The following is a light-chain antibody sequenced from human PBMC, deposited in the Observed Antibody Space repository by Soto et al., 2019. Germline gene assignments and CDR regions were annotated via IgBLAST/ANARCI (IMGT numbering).Light chain of an antibody. J-gene: IGKJ5*01. CDR3: QQRSNWPPIT. CDR1: QSVSSY. V-gene: IGKV3-11*01. Sequence: EIVLTQSAATLSLSPGERATLSCRASQSVSSYLAWYQQKPGQAPRLLIYDASNRATGIPARFSGSGSGTDSTLTISSLEPEDFAVYYCQQRSNWPPITFGQGTRLEIK. CDR2: DAS.